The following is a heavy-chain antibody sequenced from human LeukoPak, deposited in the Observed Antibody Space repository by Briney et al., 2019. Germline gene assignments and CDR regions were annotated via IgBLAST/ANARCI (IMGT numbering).Heavy chain of an antibody. J-gene: IGHJ5*02. CDR2: ISAYNGNT. V-gene: IGHV1-18*01. D-gene: IGHD3-10*01. Sequence: ASVKVSCKASGYNFTSYGISWVRQAPGQGLEWMGWISAYNGNTNYAQKLQGRVTMTTDTSTSTAYMELRSLRSDDTAVYYCEREKDCTRWFGELLSGGLFDAWGKGTLVTVSS. CDR3: EREKDCTRWFGELLSGGLFDA. CDR1: GYNFTSYG.